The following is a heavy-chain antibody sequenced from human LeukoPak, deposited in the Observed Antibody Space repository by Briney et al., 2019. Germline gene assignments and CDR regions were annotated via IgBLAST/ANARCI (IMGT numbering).Heavy chain of an antibody. D-gene: IGHD2-2*02. CDR3: ARGGAAAAIQRGEGNFDY. Sequence: GRSLRLSCAASGFTFSSYAMHWVRQAPGKGLEWVAVISYDGSNKYYADSVKGRFTISRDNSKNTLYLQMNSLRAEDTAVYYCARGGAAAAIQRGEGNFDYWGQGTLVTVSS. J-gene: IGHJ4*02. V-gene: IGHV3-30-3*01. CDR1: GFTFSSYA. CDR2: ISYDGSNK.